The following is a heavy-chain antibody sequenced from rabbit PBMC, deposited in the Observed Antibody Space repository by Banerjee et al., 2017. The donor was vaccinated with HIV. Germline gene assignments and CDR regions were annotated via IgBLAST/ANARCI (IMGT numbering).Heavy chain of an antibody. D-gene: IGHD6-1*01. CDR1: GFSFSSYYY. CDR2: IYTSSGST. J-gene: IGHJ4*01. V-gene: IGHV1S45*01. CDR3: ARDLGTYGSALNL. Sequence: QEQLVESGGGLVQPGASLTLTCTASGFSFSSYYYMCWVRQAPGKGLEWITCIYTSSGSTWYASWANGRFTISKTSSTTVTLQMTSLTAADTATYFCARDLGTYGSALNLWGPGTLVTVS.